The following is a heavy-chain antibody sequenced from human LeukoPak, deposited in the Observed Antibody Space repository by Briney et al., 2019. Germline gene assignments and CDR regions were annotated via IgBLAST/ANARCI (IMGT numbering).Heavy chain of an antibody. CDR1: GFSFSNNW. Sequence: GGSLRLSCAVSGFSFSNNWMSWVRQAPGKGLEDVSAISSDGGSTYYANSVKGRFTISRDNSRNTLYLQMGSLRADDMAVYYCARDQGYCTSTSCYSEGGYFDYWGQGTLVTVSS. CDR2: ISSDGGST. CDR3: ARDQGYCTSTSCYSEGGYFDY. J-gene: IGHJ4*02. V-gene: IGHV3-64*01. D-gene: IGHD2-2*01.